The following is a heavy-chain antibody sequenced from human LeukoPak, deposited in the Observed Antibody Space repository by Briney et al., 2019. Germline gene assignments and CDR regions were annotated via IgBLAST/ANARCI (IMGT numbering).Heavy chain of an antibody. V-gene: IGHV4-34*01. J-gene: IGHJ4*02. CDR3: ARRPFWSGYYKRIYFDY. CDR2: INHSGST. D-gene: IGHD3-3*01. Sequence: PSETLSLTCAVYGGSFSGYYWSWIRQPPGKGLEWIGEINHSGSTNYNPSLKSRVTISVATSKNQFSLKLSSVTAADTAVYYCARRPFWSGYYKRIYFDYWGQGTLVTVSS. CDR1: GGSFSGYY.